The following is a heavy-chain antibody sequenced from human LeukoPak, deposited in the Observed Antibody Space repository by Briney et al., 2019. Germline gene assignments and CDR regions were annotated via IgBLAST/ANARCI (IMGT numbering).Heavy chain of an antibody. CDR3: ANYYYDTSGYKN. CDR1: GFIFRSYA. J-gene: IGHJ4*02. CDR2: ISSSGGRT. Sequence: GGSLRLSCAASGFIFRSYAMSWVRQAPGKGLEWVSGISSSGGRTYYADSVKGRFTISRDNSKNTLCLQMNSLRAEDTAVYYCANYYYDTSGYKNWGQGTLVTVSS. V-gene: IGHV3-23*01. D-gene: IGHD3-22*01.